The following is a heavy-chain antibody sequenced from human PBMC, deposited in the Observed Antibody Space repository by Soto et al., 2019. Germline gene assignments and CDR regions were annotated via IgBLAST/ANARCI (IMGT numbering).Heavy chain of an antibody. J-gene: IGHJ4*02. V-gene: IGHV4-61*01. D-gene: IGHD3-22*01. CDR2: IFYSGTT. CDR1: GGSVNSGSYY. Sequence: SETLSLTCTVSGGSVNSGSYYWSWIRKPPGMGLEWIGYIFYSGTTNYNPSLKSRVTTSLDISKNQFSLQLSSETAADTAVYYCERVYLQYYYHNSDQFSFDHCGQGSMVT. CDR3: ERVYLQYYYHNSDQFSFDH.